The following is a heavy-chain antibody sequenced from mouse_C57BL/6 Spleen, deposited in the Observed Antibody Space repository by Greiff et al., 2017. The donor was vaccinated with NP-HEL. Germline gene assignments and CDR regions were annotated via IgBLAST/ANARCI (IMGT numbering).Heavy chain of an antibody. D-gene: IGHD2-2*01. J-gene: IGHJ4*01. Sequence: DVQLQESGPGLVKPSQSLSLTCSVTGYSITSGYYWNWIRQFPGNKLEWMGYISYDGSNNYNPSLKNRISITRDTSKNQFFLKLNSVTTEDTATYYCARYGYDDAMDYWGQGTSVTVSS. CDR1: GYSITSGYY. V-gene: IGHV3-6*01. CDR2: ISYDGSN. CDR3: ARYGYDDAMDY.